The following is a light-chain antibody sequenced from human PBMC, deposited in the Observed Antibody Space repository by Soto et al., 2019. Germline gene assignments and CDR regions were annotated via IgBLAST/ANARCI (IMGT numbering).Light chain of an antibody. CDR2: DAS. Sequence: IVLTQSPATMSLSPEERATLSCSASQSIGLAIAWYQHKPGQAPRLLIFDASQRATGIPARFRGSGSGTDFTLSISSLEPEAFALYYCQQRTDRPPWTFGQGTQVEIK. J-gene: IGKJ1*01. CDR1: QSIGLA. CDR3: QQRTDRPPWT. V-gene: IGKV3-11*01.